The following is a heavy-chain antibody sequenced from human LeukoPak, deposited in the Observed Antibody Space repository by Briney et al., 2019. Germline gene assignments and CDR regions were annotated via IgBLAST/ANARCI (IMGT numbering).Heavy chain of an antibody. CDR3: CSYGLDAFDI. D-gene: IGHD2-15*01. Sequence: ASVTLSLTCTVSGGSIRSYYWNWIRQPPGKGLEWIGEINHSGSTNYNPSLKSRVTISVDTSKNQFSLKLSSVTAADTAVYYCCSYGLDAFDIWGQGTMVTVSS. J-gene: IGHJ3*02. CDR1: GGSIRSYY. CDR2: INHSGST. V-gene: IGHV4-34*01.